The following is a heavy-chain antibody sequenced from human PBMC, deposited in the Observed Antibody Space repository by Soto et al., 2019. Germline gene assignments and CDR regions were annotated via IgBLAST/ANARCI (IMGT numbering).Heavy chain of an antibody. Sequence: EVQLVESGGGLVKPGGSLRLSCAASGFTFSNAWMSWVRQAPGKGLEWVGRIKSKTDGGTTDYAAPVKGRFTISRDDSNNSLYLQMNGLKTEYTAVYYCTTDFIPSGGFRWYFDLWGRGTLVTVSS. CDR1: GFTFSNAW. CDR2: IKSKTDGGTT. J-gene: IGHJ2*01. CDR3: TTDFIPSGGFRWYFDL. D-gene: IGHD6-19*01. V-gene: IGHV3-15*01.